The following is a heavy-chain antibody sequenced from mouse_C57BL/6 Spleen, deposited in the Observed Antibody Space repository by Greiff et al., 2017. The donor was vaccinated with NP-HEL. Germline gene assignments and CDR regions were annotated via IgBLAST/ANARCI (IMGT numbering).Heavy chain of an antibody. J-gene: IGHJ3*01. CDR2: IDPANGNT. CDR1: GFNIKNTY. Sequence: EVQLQQSVAELVRPGASVKLSCTASGFNIKNTYMHWVKQRTEQGLEWIGRIDPANGNTKYAPKFQGKATITADTSSNTAYLQLSSLTSEDTAIYYCAPYVYDGGSWCAYGGQGTLVTVSA. D-gene: IGHD2-2*01. V-gene: IGHV14-3*01. CDR3: APYVYDGGSWCAY.